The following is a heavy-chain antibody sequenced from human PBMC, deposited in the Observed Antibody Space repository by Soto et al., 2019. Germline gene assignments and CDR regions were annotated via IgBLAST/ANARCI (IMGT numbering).Heavy chain of an antibody. J-gene: IGHJ6*02. CDR1: GFTFSSYG. V-gene: IGHV3-30*18. CDR2: ISYDGSNK. CDR3: AKDTQAGSYYYYGMDV. Sequence: LRLSCAASGFTFSSYGMHWVRQAPGKGLEWVAVISYDGSNKYYADSVKGRFTISRDNSKNTLYLQMNSLRAEDTAVYYCAKDTQAGSYYYYGMDVWGQGTTVTVSS.